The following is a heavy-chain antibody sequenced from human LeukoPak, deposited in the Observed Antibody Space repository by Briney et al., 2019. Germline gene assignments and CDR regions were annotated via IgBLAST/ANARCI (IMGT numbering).Heavy chain of an antibody. J-gene: IGHJ3*02. CDR3: ARSGVLDAFDI. V-gene: IGHV4-34*09. Sequence: SETLSLTCAVYGGSFSGYYWSWIRQPPGKGLEWIGEINHSGSTYYNPSLKSRVTISVDTSKNQFSLKLSSVTAADTAVYYCARSGVLDAFDIWGQGTMVTVSS. CDR2: INHSGST. CDR1: GGSFSGYY. D-gene: IGHD2-8*01.